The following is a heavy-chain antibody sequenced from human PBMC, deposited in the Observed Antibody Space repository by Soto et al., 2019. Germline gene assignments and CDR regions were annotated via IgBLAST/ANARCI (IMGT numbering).Heavy chain of an antibody. CDR3: ARELAVTTAYYFDY. V-gene: IGHV1-18*01. CDR2: ISAYNGNT. CDR1: GYTFTSYG. Sequence: EASVKVSCKASGYTFTSYGISWVRQAPGQGLEWMGWISAYNGNTNYAQKLQGRVTMTTDTSTSTAYMELRSLRSDDTAVYYCARELAVTTAYYFDYWGQGTLVTVSS. D-gene: IGHD4-17*01. J-gene: IGHJ4*02.